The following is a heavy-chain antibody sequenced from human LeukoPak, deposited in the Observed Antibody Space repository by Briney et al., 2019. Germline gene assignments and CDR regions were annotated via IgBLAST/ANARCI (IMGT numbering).Heavy chain of an antibody. CDR1: AFSSSSYR. J-gene: IGHJ4*02. CDR2: MDPDGRTI. Sequence: PGRSLTLSCAASAFSSSSYRTRSVPHAPRKRLEWVSRMDPDGRTIDYADSVKCRFTISRDNAKETLYLQMSSLRDEDTAVYYWISDLCGRDDQGGRGTLVTVSA. CDR3: ISDLCGRDDQ. V-gene: IGHV3-74*01. D-gene: IGHD1-1*01.